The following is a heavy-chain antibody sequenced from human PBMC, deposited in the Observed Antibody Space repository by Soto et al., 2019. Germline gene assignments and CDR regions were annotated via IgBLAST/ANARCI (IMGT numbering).Heavy chain of an antibody. Sequence: ASVKVSCKASGFTFTSSAVQWVRQARGQRLEWIGWIVVGSGNTNYAQKFQERVTITRDMSTSTAYMELSSLRSEDTAVYYCAAHPAYYYGSARQSNFDYWGQGTLVTVSS. CDR1: GFTFTSSA. CDR3: AAHPAYYYGSARQSNFDY. D-gene: IGHD3-10*01. J-gene: IGHJ4*02. V-gene: IGHV1-58*01. CDR2: IVVGSGNT.